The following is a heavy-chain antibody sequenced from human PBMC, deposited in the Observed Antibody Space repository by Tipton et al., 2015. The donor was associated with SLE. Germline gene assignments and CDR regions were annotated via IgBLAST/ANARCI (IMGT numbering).Heavy chain of an antibody. D-gene: IGHD6-13*01. CDR2: IYYSGST. V-gene: IGHV4-39*01. Sequence: TLSLTCTVSGGSISSSSYYWGWIRQPPGKGLEWIGSIYYSGSTYYNPSLKSRVTISVDTSKNQFSRKLSSVTAADTAVYYCARVKGYSSSYWFDPWGQGTLVTVSS. J-gene: IGHJ5*02. CDR1: GGSISSSSYY. CDR3: ARVKGYSSSYWFDP.